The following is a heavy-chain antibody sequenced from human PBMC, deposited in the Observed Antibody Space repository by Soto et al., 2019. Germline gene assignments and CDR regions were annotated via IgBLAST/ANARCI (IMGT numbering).Heavy chain of an antibody. D-gene: IGHD2-15*01. Sequence: GGSLRLSCAASGFTFSSYAMSWVRQAPGKGLEWVSAISGSGGSTYYADSVKGRFTISRDNSKNTLYLQMNSLRAEDTAVYYCAKDPIEVVTPRRWSDPWGQGTLVTVSS. CDR1: GFTFSSYA. CDR3: AKDPIEVVTPRRWSDP. V-gene: IGHV3-23*01. J-gene: IGHJ5*02. CDR2: ISGSGGST.